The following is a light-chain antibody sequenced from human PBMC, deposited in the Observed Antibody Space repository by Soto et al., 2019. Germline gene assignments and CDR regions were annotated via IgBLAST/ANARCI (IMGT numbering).Light chain of an antibody. CDR3: QQYGSSPTWT. V-gene: IGKV3-20*01. J-gene: IGKJ1*01. Sequence: IVLTQSPGTRSLSPGERATLSCRASQSVSSSYLAWYQQKPGQAPRLLIYLASSRATGIPDRFSGSGSGTDFTLTISRLETADFAVYYCQQYGSSPTWTFGQGTKVDIK. CDR2: LAS. CDR1: QSVSSSY.